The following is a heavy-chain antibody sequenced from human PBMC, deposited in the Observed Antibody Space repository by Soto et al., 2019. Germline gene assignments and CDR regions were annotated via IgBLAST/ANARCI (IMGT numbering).Heavy chain of an antibody. D-gene: IGHD3-10*01. CDR1: GYTFTGYY. Sequence: ASVKVSCKASGYTFTGYYMHWVRQAPGQGLEWMGWINPNSGGTNYAQKFQGWVTMTRDTSISTAYMELSRLRSDDTAVYYCAREGIRWGYGSGSGHPDIWGQGTMVTVSS. V-gene: IGHV1-2*04. CDR3: AREGIRWGYGSGSGHPDI. CDR2: INPNSGGT. J-gene: IGHJ3*02.